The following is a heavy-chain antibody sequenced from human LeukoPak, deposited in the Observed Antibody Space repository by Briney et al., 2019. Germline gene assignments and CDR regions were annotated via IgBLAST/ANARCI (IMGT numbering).Heavy chain of an antibody. J-gene: IGHJ3*02. D-gene: IGHD6-25*01. CDR2: IYYSGST. CDR3: ASARLGSGLEGAFDI. Sequence: SETLSLTCTVPGGSISSYFWSWIRQPPGKGLEWIGYIYYSGSTNYNPSLKSRVTISVDTSKNQFSLKLSSVTAADTAVYYCASARLGSGLEGAFDIWGQGTMVTVSS. V-gene: IGHV4-59*01. CDR1: GGSISSYF.